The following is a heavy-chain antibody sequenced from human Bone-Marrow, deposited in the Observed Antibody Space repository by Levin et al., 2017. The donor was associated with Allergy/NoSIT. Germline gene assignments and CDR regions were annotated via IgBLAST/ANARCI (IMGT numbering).Heavy chain of an antibody. D-gene: IGHD5-18*01. Sequence: SETLSLTCSVSGDSINSASYYWSWIRQLPGKGLEWIGYIYLSVSTYYNPSLESRITMSVDTSKNQFSLKVTSMTAADTAVYSCAGDLRDTGIIQAGGQGVLVTVS. CDR2: IYLSVST. CDR3: AGDLRDTGIIQA. V-gene: IGHV4-31*03. CDR1: GDSINSASYY. J-gene: IGHJ4*02.